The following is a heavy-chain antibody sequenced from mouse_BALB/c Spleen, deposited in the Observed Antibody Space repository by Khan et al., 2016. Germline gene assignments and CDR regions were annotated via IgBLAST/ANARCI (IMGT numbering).Heavy chain of an antibody. CDR1: GFTFSSYG. V-gene: IGHV5-6-3*01. D-gene: IGHD1-2*01. Sequence: EVELVESGGGLVQPGGSLKLSCAASGFTFSSYGMSWVRQTPDKRLVLVATINSNGGSTYYPDSVKGRFTISRDNAKNTLYLQMSSLKSEDTAMYYCARGGYGYHYFDYWGQGTTLTVSS. J-gene: IGHJ2*01. CDR3: ARGGYGYHYFDY. CDR2: INSNGGST.